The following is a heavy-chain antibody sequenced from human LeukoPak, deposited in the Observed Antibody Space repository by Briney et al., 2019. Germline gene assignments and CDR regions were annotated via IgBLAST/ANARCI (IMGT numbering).Heavy chain of an antibody. CDR2: ISSSGSTI. Sequence: GGSLRLSCAASGFTFSSYSMNWVRQAPGKGLEWVSYISSSGSTIYYADSVKGRFTISRDNAKNSLYLQMNSLRAEDTAVYYCARVSSGPYYYYYYMDVWGKGTTVTVSS. CDR3: ARVSSGPYYYYYYMDV. CDR1: GFTFSSYS. D-gene: IGHD6-19*01. J-gene: IGHJ6*03. V-gene: IGHV3-48*04.